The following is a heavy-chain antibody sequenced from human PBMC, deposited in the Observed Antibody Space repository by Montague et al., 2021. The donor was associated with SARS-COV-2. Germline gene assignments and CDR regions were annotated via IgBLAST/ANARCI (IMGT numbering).Heavy chain of an antibody. CDR2: VNTDGSYA. V-gene: IGHV3-74*01. J-gene: IGHJ4*02. D-gene: IGHD3-10*01. CDR3: ARDLFGDKDY. Sequence: SLRLSCAASGFTFSAYWMHWVRQAPGKGLLWVSRVNTDGSYASYADSLKGRFTISRDNAKNMLYLQMNSLTTEDTVVYYCARDLFGDKDYWGQGILVTVSS. CDR1: GFTFSAYW.